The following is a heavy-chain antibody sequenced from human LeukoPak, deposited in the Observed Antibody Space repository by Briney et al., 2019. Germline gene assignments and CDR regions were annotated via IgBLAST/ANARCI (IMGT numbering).Heavy chain of an antibody. J-gene: IGHJ4*02. CDR3: ARGGFNYYDSSGYYYTLDY. Sequence: SETLSLTCAVSGVSISSSNWWSWVRQPPGKGLEWIGEIYHSGSTNYNPSLKSRVTISVDKSKNQFSLKLSSVTAADTAVYYCARGGFNYYDSSGYYYTLDYWGQGTLVTVSS. D-gene: IGHD3-22*01. CDR2: IYHSGST. V-gene: IGHV4-4*02. CDR1: GVSISSSNW.